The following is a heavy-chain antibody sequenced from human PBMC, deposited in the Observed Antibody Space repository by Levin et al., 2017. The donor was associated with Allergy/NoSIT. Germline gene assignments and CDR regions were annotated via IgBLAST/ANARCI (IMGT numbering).Heavy chain of an antibody. CDR3: ARDLVYVSWYGDYFDY. D-gene: IGHD6-13*01. CDR2: ISAYNGNT. CDR1: GYTFTSYG. J-gene: IGHJ4*02. V-gene: IGHV1-18*01. Sequence: ASVKVSCKASGYTFTSYGISWVRQAPGQGLEWMGWISAYNGNTNYAQKLQGRVTMTTDTSTSTAYMELRSLRSDDTAVYYCARDLVYVSWYGDYFDYWGQGTLVTVSS.